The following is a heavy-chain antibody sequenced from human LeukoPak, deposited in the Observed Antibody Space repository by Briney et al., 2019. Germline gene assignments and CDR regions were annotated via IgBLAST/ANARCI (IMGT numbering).Heavy chain of an antibody. V-gene: IGHV1-8*01. CDR2: MNPNSDNT. J-gene: IGHJ4*02. CDR1: GYSFTSYD. CDR3: ARRVAAGGTCMGY. D-gene: IGHD6-13*01. Sequence: ASVKVSCKASGYSFTSYDINWVRQATGQGLEWMGWMNPNSDNTGSAQKFQGRVTMTRNTSISTAYMELSNLRPEDTAVCYCARRVAAGGTCMGYWGQGTLVTVSS.